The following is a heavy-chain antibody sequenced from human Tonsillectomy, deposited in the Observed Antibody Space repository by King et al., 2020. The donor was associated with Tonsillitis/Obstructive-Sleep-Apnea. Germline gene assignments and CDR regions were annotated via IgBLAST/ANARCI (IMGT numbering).Heavy chain of an antibody. CDR3: ARDLGYCSSTSCYIDY. CDR1: GYTFTSYG. Sequence: VQLVESGAEVKKPGASVKVSCKASGYTFTSYGISWVRQAPGQGLEWMGWVSAYNGNTNYAQKLQGRVTMTTDTSTSQAYMELRSLRSDATAVYYCARDLGYCSSTSCYIDYWGQGTLVTVSS. D-gene: IGHD2-2*01. CDR2: VSAYNGNT. V-gene: IGHV1-18*01. J-gene: IGHJ4*02.